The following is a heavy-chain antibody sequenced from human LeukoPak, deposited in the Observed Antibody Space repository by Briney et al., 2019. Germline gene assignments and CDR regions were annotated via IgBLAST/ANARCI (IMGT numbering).Heavy chain of an antibody. CDR2: IKSKTDGGTT. J-gene: IGHJ6*03. CDR3: TTKMYSLEDYYYYCYMDV. Sequence: GGSLRLSCAVSGITFSNAWMSWVRQAPGKGLEWVGRIKSKTDGGTTDYAAPVKGRFTISRDDSKNTLYLQMNSLKTEDTAVYYCTTKMYSLEDYYYYCYMDVWGKGTTVTVSS. V-gene: IGHV3-15*01. D-gene: IGHD1-26*01. CDR1: GITFSNAW.